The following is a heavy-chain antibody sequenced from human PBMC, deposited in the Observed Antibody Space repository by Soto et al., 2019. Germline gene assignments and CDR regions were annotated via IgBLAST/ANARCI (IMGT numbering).Heavy chain of an antibody. J-gene: IGHJ4*02. V-gene: IGHV1-69*06. CDR3: AGRCEGTTCLGHFDS. CDR1: GGTFNNYV. D-gene: IGHD2-2*01. Sequence: QVQLVQSGAEVKKPGSSVKVSCRASGGTFNNYVINWVRQAPGQGLEWMAGIIPIFGTANYAQKFQGRVTITADKSTSTAYMELNSLRSEDTAVYYCAGRCEGTTCLGHFDSGGQGTLVTVSS. CDR2: IIPIFGTA.